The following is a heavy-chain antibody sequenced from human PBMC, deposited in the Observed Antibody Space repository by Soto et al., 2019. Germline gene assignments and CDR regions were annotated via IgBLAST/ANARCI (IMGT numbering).Heavy chain of an antibody. CDR3: AKTITTVGVSSTGRGALLDN. CDR1: GFSFSAFG. Sequence: QVQLVESGGGVVQPGRSLRLSCAASGFSFSAFGMHWVRQAPGKGLEWIAVISNDGKSEHYADSVKGRFTISRDNSKNTFDLQMNSLSAEDPAVYYCAKTITTVGVSSTGRGALLDNWGQGILVSVSS. J-gene: IGHJ4*02. V-gene: IGHV3-30*18. D-gene: IGHD3-3*01. CDR2: ISNDGKSE.